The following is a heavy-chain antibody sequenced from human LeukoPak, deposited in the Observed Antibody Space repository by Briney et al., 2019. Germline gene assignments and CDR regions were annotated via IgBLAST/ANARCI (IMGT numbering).Heavy chain of an antibody. V-gene: IGHV3-66*01. J-gene: IGHJ5*02. CDR1: GFTVSSNY. Sequence: GGSLRLSCAASGFTVSSNYMSWVRQAPGKGLEWVSVIYSGGSTYYADSVKGRFTISRDNSKNTPYLQMNSLRAEDTAVYYCARDRLTGYAHWFDPWGQGTLVTVSS. CDR2: IYSGGST. CDR3: ARDRLTGYAHWFDP. D-gene: IGHD3-9*01.